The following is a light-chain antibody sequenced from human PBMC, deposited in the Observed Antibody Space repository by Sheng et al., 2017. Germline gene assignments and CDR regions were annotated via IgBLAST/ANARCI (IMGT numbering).Light chain of an antibody. CDR2: KAS. CDR3: QHYNSYPYS. CDR1: HSVKKW. J-gene: IGKJ2*03. V-gene: IGKV1-5*03. Sequence: DIQMTQSPSTLSASVGNRVTITCRASHSVKKWLAWYQQKPGKAPRLLIYKASSLQSGVPSRFSGSGSGTEFTLTISSLQPDDLATYYCQHYNSYPYSFGQGTKLEIK.